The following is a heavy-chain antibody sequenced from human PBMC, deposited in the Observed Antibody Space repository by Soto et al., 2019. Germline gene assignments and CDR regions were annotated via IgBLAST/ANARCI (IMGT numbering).Heavy chain of an antibody. Sequence: QVQLVQSGAEVKKPGASVKVSCKVSGYTLTELSMHWVRQAPGKGLEWMGGFDPEDGATIYAQKFQGRVTMTEDTATDTAYMELSSLRSEDTAVYYCATDSYGDYARGPYYFDYWGQGTLVTVSS. V-gene: IGHV1-24*01. J-gene: IGHJ4*02. D-gene: IGHD4-17*01. CDR2: FDPEDGAT. CDR1: GYTLTELS. CDR3: ATDSYGDYARGPYYFDY.